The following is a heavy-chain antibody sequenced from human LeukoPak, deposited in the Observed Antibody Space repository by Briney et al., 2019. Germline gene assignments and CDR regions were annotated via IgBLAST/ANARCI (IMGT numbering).Heavy chain of an antibody. CDR3: ERNDYKAAAY. Sequence: TGGSLRLSCAVSVYTFTSYALHWVRQAPGKGLDWSSVISGDGESTHYADSVKGRLTISRDNSKNTLYLQMNSMRAHDTAVYFWERNDYKAAAYWGQGTLLTVS. V-gene: IGHV3-23*01. CDR2: ISGDGEST. CDR1: VYTFTSYA. D-gene: IGHD3-10*01. J-gene: IGHJ4*02.